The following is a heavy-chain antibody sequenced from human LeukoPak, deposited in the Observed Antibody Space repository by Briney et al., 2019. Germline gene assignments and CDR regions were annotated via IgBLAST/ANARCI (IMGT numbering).Heavy chain of an antibody. V-gene: IGHV4-34*01. D-gene: IGHD2-2*01. CDR1: GGSFSGYY. CDR3: ASLGYCSSTSCPPENWFDP. Sequence: SETLSLTCAVYGGSFSGYYWSWIRQPPGKGLEWIGEINHSGSTNYNPSLKSRVTISVDTSKNQFSLKLSSVTAADTAVYYCASLGYCSSTSCPPENWFDPWGQGTLATVSS. J-gene: IGHJ5*02. CDR2: INHSGST.